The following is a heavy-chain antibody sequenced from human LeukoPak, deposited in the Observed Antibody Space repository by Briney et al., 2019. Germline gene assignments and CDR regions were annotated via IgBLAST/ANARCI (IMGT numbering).Heavy chain of an antibody. D-gene: IGHD4-11*01. CDR3: ARHKIDYPFDY. Sequence: GRSLRLPCAASGFTSSSYGMHWVRQAPGKGLEWVAVISYDGSNKYYADSVKGRFTISRDNSKNTLYLQMNSLRAEDTAVYYCARHKIDYPFDYWGQGTLVTVSS. V-gene: IGHV3-30*03. CDR2: ISYDGSNK. J-gene: IGHJ4*02. CDR1: GFTSSSYG.